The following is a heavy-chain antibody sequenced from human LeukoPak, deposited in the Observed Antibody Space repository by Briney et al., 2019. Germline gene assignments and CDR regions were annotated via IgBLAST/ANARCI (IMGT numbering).Heavy chain of an antibody. V-gene: IGHV3-7*01. CDR1: GLTFSSYW. J-gene: IGHJ4*02. D-gene: IGHD4-17*01. Sequence: GGSLRLSCAASGLTFSSYWMSWVRQAPGKGLEWVANIKQDGSEKYYVDSVKGRFTISRDNAKNSLYLQMNSLRAEDTAVYYCARNYGDYGWYYFDYWGQGTLVTVSS. CDR2: IKQDGSEK. CDR3: ARNYGDYGWYYFDY.